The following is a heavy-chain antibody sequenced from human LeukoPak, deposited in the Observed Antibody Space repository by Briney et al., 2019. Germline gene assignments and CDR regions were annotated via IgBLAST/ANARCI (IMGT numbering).Heavy chain of an antibody. Sequence: GGSLRLSCAASGFTFSSYGMSWVRQAPGKGLEWVSAISGSGGSTYYADSVKGRFTISRDNSKNTLYLQINSLRAEDTAVYYCAKRKGALTYYYDSSGYYSLVDYWGQGTLVTVSS. V-gene: IGHV3-23*01. J-gene: IGHJ4*02. CDR1: GFTFSSYG. CDR3: AKRKGALTYYYDSSGYYSLVDY. CDR2: ISGSGGST. D-gene: IGHD3-22*01.